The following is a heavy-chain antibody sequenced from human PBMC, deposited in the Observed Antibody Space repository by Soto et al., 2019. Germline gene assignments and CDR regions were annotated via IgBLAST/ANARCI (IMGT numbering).Heavy chain of an antibody. D-gene: IGHD2-2*01. CDR1: GFTFSNYA. J-gene: IGHJ4*02. CDR3: AKGLVPAAKTSLNDY. Sequence: PGGSLRLSCAASGFTFSNYAMTWVRQAPGKGLEWVSTISDNGGSTFYADSVKGRFTISRDNSKKTLYLQMNSLRAEDTAVYYCAKGLVPAAKTSLNDYWGQRTLVTVSS. V-gene: IGHV3-23*01. CDR2: ISDNGGST.